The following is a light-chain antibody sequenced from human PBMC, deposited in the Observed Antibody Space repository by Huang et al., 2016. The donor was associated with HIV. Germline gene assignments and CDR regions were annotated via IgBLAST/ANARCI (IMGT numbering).Light chain of an antibody. V-gene: IGKV3-15*01. CDR3: QQYNNWPPWT. CDR2: GAF. CDR1: QSVSTN. J-gene: IGKJ1*01. Sequence: EIVMTQSPATLSVSPGERATLSCRASQSVSTNLAWYQQKPGQAPRLLIYGAFIRATGIPARFSGSGSGTEFTLTISSLQSEDFAVYYCQQYNNWPPWTFGQGTKVEIK.